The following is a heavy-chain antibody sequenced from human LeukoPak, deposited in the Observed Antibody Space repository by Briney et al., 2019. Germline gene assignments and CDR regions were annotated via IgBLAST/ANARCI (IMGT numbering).Heavy chain of an antibody. Sequence: GGSLRLSCAASGFTFSSYAMSCVRQAPGEGPEWVSGISGSDVTTHYADSVKGRFTISRDNSKNTLSLQMHSLRAEDAAVYYCAKRLWSTSGAYSPFDYWGQGTLVTVFS. D-gene: IGHD3-10*01. CDR1: GFTFSSYA. CDR3: AKRLWSTSGAYSPFDY. V-gene: IGHV3-23*01. J-gene: IGHJ4*02. CDR2: ISGSDVTT.